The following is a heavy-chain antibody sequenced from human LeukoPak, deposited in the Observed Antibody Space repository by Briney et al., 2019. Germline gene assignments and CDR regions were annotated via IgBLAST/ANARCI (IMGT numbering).Heavy chain of an antibody. Sequence: GGSLRLSCAASGFTFSSYAMSWVRQAPGKGLEWVSAISGSGGSTYYADSVKGRFTISRDNSKNTLYLQMNSLRPEDTAVYYCARDRVNRVYCGGDCYSAVFDYWGQGTLVTVSS. J-gene: IGHJ4*02. CDR1: GFTFSSYA. V-gene: IGHV3-23*01. CDR3: ARDRVNRVYCGGDCYSAVFDY. CDR2: ISGSGGST. D-gene: IGHD2-21*02.